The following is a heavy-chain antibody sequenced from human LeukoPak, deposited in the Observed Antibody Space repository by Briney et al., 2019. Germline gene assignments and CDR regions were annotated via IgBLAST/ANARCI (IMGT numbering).Heavy chain of an antibody. D-gene: IGHD3-10*01. CDR1: GGSFSGYY. CDR2: INHSGST. Sequence: ASETLSLTCAVYGGSFSGYYWSWIRQPPGKGLEWIGEINHSGSTNYNPSLKSRVTISVDTSKNQFSLKLSSVTAADTAVYYCARRVNMVQGVIILYYFDYWGQGTLVTVSS. CDR3: ARRVNMVQGVIILYYFDY. V-gene: IGHV4-34*01. J-gene: IGHJ4*02.